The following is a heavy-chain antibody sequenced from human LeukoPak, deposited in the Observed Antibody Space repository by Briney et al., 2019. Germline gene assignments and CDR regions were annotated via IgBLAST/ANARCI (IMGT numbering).Heavy chain of an antibody. CDR2: ISYDGSNK. D-gene: IGHD6-19*01. V-gene: IGHV3-30*03. J-gene: IGHJ5*02. CDR3: ARSSGWANNWFDP. Sequence: GGSLRLSCAASGFTFSSYGMHWVRQAPGKGLEWVAVISYDGSNKYYADSVKGRFTISRDNSKNTLYLQMNSLRAEDTAVYYCARSSGWANNWFDPWGQGTLVTVSS. CDR1: GFTFSSYG.